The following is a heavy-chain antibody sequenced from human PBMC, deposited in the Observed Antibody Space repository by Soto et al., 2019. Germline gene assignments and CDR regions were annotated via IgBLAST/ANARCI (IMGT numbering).Heavy chain of an antibody. V-gene: IGHV1-18*01. Sequence: QVHLVQSGPEVTKPGASVKVSCTASGYTFTSYGISWVRQAPGQGLEWMGWISAYNGNTNYAQILQGRVTMTTDTHTSTAYMELRSLRSDDTAVDYCARDGREKPWHPNGAYWGQGTLVTVSS. CDR2: ISAYNGNT. CDR1: GYTFTSYG. CDR3: ARDGREKPWHPNGAY. D-gene: IGHD6-19*01. J-gene: IGHJ4*02.